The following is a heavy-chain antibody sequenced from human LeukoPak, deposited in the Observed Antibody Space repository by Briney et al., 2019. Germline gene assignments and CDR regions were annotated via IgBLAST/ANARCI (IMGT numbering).Heavy chain of an antibody. V-gene: IGHV3-7*04. D-gene: IGHD5-18*01. Sequence: GGSLRLSCAASGFTVSSNYMSWVRQAPGKGLEWVANVKQDGSETYYVDSVKGRFTISRDNAKNSLFLQMKTLRVEDTAVYYCARAYSYAFEPWGQGTLVTVSS. CDR3: ARAYSYAFEP. J-gene: IGHJ5*02. CDR1: GFTVSSNY. CDR2: VKQDGSET.